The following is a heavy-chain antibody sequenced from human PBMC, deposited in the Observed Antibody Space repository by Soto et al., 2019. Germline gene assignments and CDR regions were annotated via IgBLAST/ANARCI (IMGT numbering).Heavy chain of an antibody. V-gene: IGHV1-3*01. D-gene: IGHD2-15*01. CDR1: GYTFTSYA. J-gene: IGHJ4*02. CDR2: INAGNGNT. Sequence: ASMKVSCKASGYTFTSYAMHWVRQAPGQRLEWMGWINAGNGNTKYSQKFQGRVTITRDTSASTAYMELSSLRSEDTAVYYCASSWLEVAAHFDYWGQGTLVTVSS. CDR3: ASSWLEVAAHFDY.